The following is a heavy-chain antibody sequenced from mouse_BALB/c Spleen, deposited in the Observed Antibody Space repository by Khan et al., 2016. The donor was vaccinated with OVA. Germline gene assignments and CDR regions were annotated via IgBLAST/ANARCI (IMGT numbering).Heavy chain of an antibody. Sequence: QVQLKQSGPGLVQPSQSLSITCTVSGFSLTTYGVHWVRQSPGKGLEWLGVIWSGGSTDYNAAFISRLSISKDNSKSQVFFKMNSLQAKDTAIYCCARNYNYDEGLAYWGQGTLVTVSA. CDR1: GFSLTTYG. CDR3: ARNYNYDEGLAY. D-gene: IGHD2-12*01. V-gene: IGHV2-2*02. CDR2: IWSGGST. J-gene: IGHJ3*01.